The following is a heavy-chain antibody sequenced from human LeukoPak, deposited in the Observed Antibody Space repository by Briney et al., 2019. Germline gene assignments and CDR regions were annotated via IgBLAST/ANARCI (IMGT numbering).Heavy chain of an antibody. CDR1: GGSFSGYY. CDR3: ARGRKRSVVVPAAMYDWFDP. J-gene: IGHJ5*02. V-gene: IGHV4-34*01. CDR2: INHSGST. Sequence: SETLSLTCAVYGGSFSGYYWSWIRQPPGKGLEWIGEINHSGSTNYNPSLKSRVTISVDTSKNQFSLKLSSVTAADTAVYYCARGRKRSVVVPAAMYDWFDPWGQGALVTVSS. D-gene: IGHD2-2*01.